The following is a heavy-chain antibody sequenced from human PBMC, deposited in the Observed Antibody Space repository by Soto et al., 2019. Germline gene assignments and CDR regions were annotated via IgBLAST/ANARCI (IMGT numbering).Heavy chain of an antibody. CDR3: AKPRGADMFKLHFDY. D-gene: IGHD3-10*02. V-gene: IGHV3-74*01. Sequence: GGSLRLSCAASGFTFSSYWMHWVRQAPGKGLVWVSLIISRGGSTSYADSVKGRFTISRDNSKNTLYLQMTGLRVDDTAVYYCAKPRGADMFKLHFDYWGQGAQVTVSS. CDR1: GFTFSSYW. CDR2: IISRGGST. J-gene: IGHJ4*02.